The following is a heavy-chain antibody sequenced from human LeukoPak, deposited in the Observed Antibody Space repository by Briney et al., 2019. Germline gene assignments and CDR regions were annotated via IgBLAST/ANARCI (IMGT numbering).Heavy chain of an antibody. D-gene: IGHD4-23*01. CDR1: GFTFSSYA. V-gene: IGHV3-23*01. CDR2: ISGSGGST. CDR3: AKGQDGGNSYFDY. Sequence: GGSLRLSCAASGFTFSSYAMSWVRQAPGKGLEWVSAISGSGGSTYYADSVKGRFTISRDNSKNTLYLQMNSLRAEDAAVYYCAKGQDGGNSYFDYWGQGTLVTVSS. J-gene: IGHJ4*02.